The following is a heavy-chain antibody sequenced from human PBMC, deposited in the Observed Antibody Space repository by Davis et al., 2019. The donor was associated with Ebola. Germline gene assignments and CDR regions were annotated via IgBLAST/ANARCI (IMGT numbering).Heavy chain of an antibody. CDR1: GYTFTSYD. Sequence: AASVKVSCKASGYTFTSYDINWVRQATGQGLEWMGWMNPNSGNTGYAQKFQGRVSMTRNTSTSTAYMELRSLRSDDTAVYYCARFTYYDYIWGSPEYWGQGTLVTVSS. J-gene: IGHJ4*02. CDR2: MNPNSGNT. D-gene: IGHD3-16*01. V-gene: IGHV1-8*01. CDR3: ARFTYYDYIWGSPEY.